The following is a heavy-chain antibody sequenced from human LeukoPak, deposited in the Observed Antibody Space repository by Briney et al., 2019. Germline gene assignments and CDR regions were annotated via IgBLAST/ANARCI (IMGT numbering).Heavy chain of an antibody. CDR1: GGSFSGYY. Sequence: SETLSPTCAVYGGSFSGYYWSWIRQPPGKGLEWIGEINHSGSTNYNPSLKSRVTISVDTSKNQFSLKLSSVTAADTAVYYCAGGWLGYFDYWGQGTLVTVSS. V-gene: IGHV4-34*01. CDR2: INHSGST. CDR3: AGGWLGYFDY. D-gene: IGHD5-12*01. J-gene: IGHJ4*02.